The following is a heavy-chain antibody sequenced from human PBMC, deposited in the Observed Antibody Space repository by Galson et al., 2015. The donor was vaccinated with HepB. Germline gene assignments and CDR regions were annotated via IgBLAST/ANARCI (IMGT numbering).Heavy chain of an antibody. D-gene: IGHD6-13*01. CDR1: GFTFSSYW. CDR3: ARAGRAAASIDY. CDR2: INSDGSST. J-gene: IGHJ4*02. V-gene: IGHV3-74*01. Sequence: SLRLSCAASGFTFSSYWMHWVRHAPGKGLVWVSRINSDGSSTSYADSVKGRFTISRDNAKNTLYLQMNSLRAEDTAVYYCARAGRAAASIDYWGQGTLVTVSS.